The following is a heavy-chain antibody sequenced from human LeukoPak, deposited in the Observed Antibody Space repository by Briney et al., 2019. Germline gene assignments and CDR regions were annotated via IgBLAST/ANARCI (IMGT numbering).Heavy chain of an antibody. V-gene: IGHV3-30-3*01. CDR2: ISYDGSNK. D-gene: IGHD6-13*01. CDR3: ARDERVAAADTYDY. J-gene: IGHJ4*02. Sequence: GGSLRLSCEASGFTFSNSAMAWVRQAPGKGLEWVAVISYDGSNKYYADSVKGRFTISRDNSKNTLYLQMNSLRAEDTAVYYCARDERVAAADTYDYWGQGTLVTVSS. CDR1: GFTFSNSA.